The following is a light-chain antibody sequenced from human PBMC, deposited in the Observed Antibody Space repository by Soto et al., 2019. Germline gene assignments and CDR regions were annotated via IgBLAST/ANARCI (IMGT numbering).Light chain of an antibody. V-gene: IGKV1-5*03. CDR1: QGISSW. CDR3: QQYNSWWT. Sequence: DIQMTQSPSTLSASVGDRVTITCRASQGISSWLAWYQQKPGKAPKLLIYKASSLESGVPSRFSGSGSGTEFTLTISSLQPDDFATYYCQQYNSWWTFGQGTKVEIK. J-gene: IGKJ1*01. CDR2: KAS.